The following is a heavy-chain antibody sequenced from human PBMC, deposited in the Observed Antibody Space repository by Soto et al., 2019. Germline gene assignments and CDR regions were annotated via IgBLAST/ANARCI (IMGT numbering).Heavy chain of an antibody. CDR3: ATIAVAGIFDY. Sequence: SSETLSLTCTVSGGSISSSSYYWGWIRQPPGKGLEWIGSIYYSGSTYYNPSLKSRVTISVDTSKNQFSLKLSSVTAADTAVYYCATIAVAGIFDYWGQGTLVTVSS. CDR1: GGSISSSSYY. V-gene: IGHV4-39*01. CDR2: IYYSGST. J-gene: IGHJ4*02. D-gene: IGHD6-19*01.